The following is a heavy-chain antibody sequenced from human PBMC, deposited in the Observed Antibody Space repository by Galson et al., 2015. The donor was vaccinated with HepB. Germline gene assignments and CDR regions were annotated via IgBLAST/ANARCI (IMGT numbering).Heavy chain of an antibody. D-gene: IGHD4-17*01. CDR3: ARVADADYGDHAHFDS. CDR2: ISSNTLYT. J-gene: IGHJ4*02. V-gene: IGHV3-11*06. CDR1: GFTFSDYY. Sequence: LRLSCAVSGFTFSDYYMSWIRQAPGKGLEWISYISSNTLYTNYADSVKGRFTISRDNAKTSLYLQINGLRAEDTAVYYCARVADADYGDHAHFDSWGQGTLVTVSS.